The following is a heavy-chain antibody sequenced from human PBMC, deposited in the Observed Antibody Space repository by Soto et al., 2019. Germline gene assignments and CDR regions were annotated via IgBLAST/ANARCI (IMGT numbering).Heavy chain of an antibody. CDR1: GFIFSSYG. Sequence: QVQLVESGGGVVQPGRSLRLSCATSGFIFSSYGMHWVRQVPGKGLEWVAVIWNDGIKKNYADPVKGRFTISRDTSKNTQYLEMNSLRAEDTAVYYCARDEEVGIGKYYFDRWGRGTLVTVSS. V-gene: IGHV3-33*01. CDR2: IWNDGIKK. J-gene: IGHJ2*01. D-gene: IGHD2-21*01. CDR3: ARDEEVGIGKYYFDR.